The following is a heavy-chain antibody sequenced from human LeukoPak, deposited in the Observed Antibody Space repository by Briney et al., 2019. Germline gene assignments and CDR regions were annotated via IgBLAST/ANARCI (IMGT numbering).Heavy chain of an antibody. CDR2: INEDGSQK. J-gene: IGHJ5*02. CDR1: GFTFSSYG. CDR3: ATGRSMPT. D-gene: IGHD2-2*01. Sequence: PGGSLRLSCAASGFTFSSYGMHWVRQAPGKGLEWVASINEDGSQKQYVDSVKGRFTISRDNAKNSLYLQVNSLRAEDTAVYYCATGRSMPTWGQGTLVTVSS. V-gene: IGHV3-7*01.